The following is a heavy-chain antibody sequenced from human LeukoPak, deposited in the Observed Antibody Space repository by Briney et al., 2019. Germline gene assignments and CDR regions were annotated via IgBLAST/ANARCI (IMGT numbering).Heavy chain of an antibody. CDR2: IYYSGST. V-gene: IGHV4-59*01. J-gene: IGHJ6*02. CDR1: GGSISSYY. Sequence: SETLSLTCTVSGGSISSYYWSWIRQPPGKGLEWIGYIYYSGSTNYNPSLKSRVTISVDTSKNQFSLKLSSVTAADTAVYYCARGQTYYYYGMDVWGQGTTVTVSS. CDR3: ARGQTYYYYGMDV.